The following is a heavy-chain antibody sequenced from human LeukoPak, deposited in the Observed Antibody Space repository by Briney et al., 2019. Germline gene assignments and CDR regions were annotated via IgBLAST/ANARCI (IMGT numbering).Heavy chain of an antibody. CDR2: TYYKSKWYN. V-gene: IGHV6-1*01. J-gene: IGHJ6*04. CDR1: GDSVSSNSAA. D-gene: IGHD3-22*01. CDR3: ARGTMIDV. Sequence: SQTLSLTCAISGDSVSSNSAAWNWIRQSPSRGLEWLGRTYYKSKWYNDYAVSVKSRITINPDTSKNQFSLKLSSVTAADTAVYYCARGTMIDVWGKGTTVTVSS.